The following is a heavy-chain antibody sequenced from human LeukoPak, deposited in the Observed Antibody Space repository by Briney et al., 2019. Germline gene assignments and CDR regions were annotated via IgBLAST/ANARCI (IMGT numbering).Heavy chain of an antibody. J-gene: IGHJ2*01. CDR2: ISSTSGYI. CDR3: ARGRGVYGYWYFDL. V-gene: IGHV3-21*01. CDR1: GLSFSSYT. D-gene: IGHD2-15*01. Sequence: GGSLRLSCAPSGLSFSSYTIHWVRQAPGKGLEWVSSISSTSGYIHYADSVKGRFSISRDNAKNLVHLEMDILRADDTAVYYCARGRGVYGYWYFDLWGRGTLVTVSS.